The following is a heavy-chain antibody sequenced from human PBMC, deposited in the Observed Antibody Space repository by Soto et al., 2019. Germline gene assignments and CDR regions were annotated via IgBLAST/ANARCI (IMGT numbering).Heavy chain of an antibody. V-gene: IGHV3-30-3*01. Sequence: QVQLVASGGGVVQPGRSLRLSCAASGFTFSSYAMHWVRQAPGKGLEWVAVISYDGSNKYYADSVKGRFTISRDNSKNPLYLQMNSLRAEDTAVYYWSSETDDSSGDYDWGKGTMVTVSS. CDR3: SSETDDSSGDYD. CDR1: GFTFSSYA. J-gene: IGHJ3*01. D-gene: IGHD3-22*01. CDR2: ISYDGSNK.